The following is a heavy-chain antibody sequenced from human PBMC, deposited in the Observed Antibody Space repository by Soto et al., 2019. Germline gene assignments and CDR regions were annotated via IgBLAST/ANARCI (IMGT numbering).Heavy chain of an antibody. V-gene: IGHV3-13*01. D-gene: IGHD4-17*01. J-gene: IGHJ4*02. CDR3: ARADGDYGNYFDY. CDR2: IGTAGDT. Sequence: EVQLVESGGGLVQPGGSLRLSCAASGFTFSSYDMHWVRQATGKGLEWVSAIGTAGDTYYPGSVKGRFTISRENAKNSLYLQINSLRAGDTAVYYCARADGDYGNYFDYWGQGTLVTVSS. CDR1: GFTFSSYD.